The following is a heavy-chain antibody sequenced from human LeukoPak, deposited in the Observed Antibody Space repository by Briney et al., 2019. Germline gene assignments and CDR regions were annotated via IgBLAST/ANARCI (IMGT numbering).Heavy chain of an antibody. Sequence: SETLSLTCTVSGGSISSSSYYWGWIRQPPGKGLEWIGSIYYSGSTYYNPSLKSRVTISVDTSKNQFSLKLSSVTAADTAVYYCAGFTARDGVFDPWGQGTLVTVSS. CDR2: IYYSGST. V-gene: IGHV4-39*07. CDR1: GGSISSSSYY. D-gene: IGHD3-10*01. J-gene: IGHJ5*02. CDR3: AGFTARDGVFDP.